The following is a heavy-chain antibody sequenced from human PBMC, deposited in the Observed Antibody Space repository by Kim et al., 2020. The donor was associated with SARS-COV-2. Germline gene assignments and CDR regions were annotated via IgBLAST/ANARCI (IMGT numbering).Heavy chain of an antibody. CDR2: ISYDGSIK. Sequence: GGSLRLSCGASGFTFNNYAMHWVRQAPGKGLEWVAVISYDGSIKYYADSVKGQFTVSRDSSHNTLYLHMRSLRPEDTALYYCAKSIAFFWFGEGLNAFD. CDR1: GFTFNNYA. V-gene: IGHV3-30*18. D-gene: IGHD3-10*01. CDR3: AKSIAFFWFGEGLNAFD. J-gene: IGHJ3*01.